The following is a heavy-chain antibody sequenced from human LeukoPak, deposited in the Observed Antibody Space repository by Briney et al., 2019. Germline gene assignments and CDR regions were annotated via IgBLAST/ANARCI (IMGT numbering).Heavy chain of an antibody. J-gene: IGHJ4*02. CDR1: GGSISSSSYY. D-gene: IGHD6-13*01. Sequence: SETLSLXCTVSGGSISSSSYYWGWIRQPPGKGLEWIGSLYYSGSTYYGPSLKSRVTISVDTSKNQFSLKLSSVTAADTAVYYCARDKPSSFGYSSSWAFDYWGQGTLVTVSS. CDR3: ARDKPSSFGYSSSWAFDY. CDR2: LYYSGST. V-gene: IGHV4-39*02.